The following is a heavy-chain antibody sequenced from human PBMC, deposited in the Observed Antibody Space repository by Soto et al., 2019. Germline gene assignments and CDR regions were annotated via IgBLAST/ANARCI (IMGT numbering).Heavy chain of an antibody. J-gene: IGHJ4*02. CDR3: ARDSRGYCSGGSCYFPY. V-gene: IGHV3-33*01. CDR1: GFTFSSYG. D-gene: IGHD2-15*01. Sequence: TGGSLRLSCAASGFTFSSYGMHWVRQAPGKGLEWVAVIWYDGSNKYYADSVKGRFTISRDNSKNTLYLQMNSLRAEDTAVYYCARDSRGYCSGGSCYFPYWGQGTLVTVSS. CDR2: IWYDGSNK.